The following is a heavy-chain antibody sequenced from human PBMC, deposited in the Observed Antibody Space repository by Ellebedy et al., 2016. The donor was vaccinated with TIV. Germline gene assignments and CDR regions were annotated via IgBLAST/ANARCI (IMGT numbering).Heavy chain of an antibody. V-gene: IGHV3-64D*06. CDR1: GFTFSSYA. CDR2: ISSNGGST. J-gene: IGHJ4*02. Sequence: GESLKISXSASGFTFSSYAMHWVRQAPGQGLEYVSAISSNGGSTYYADSVKGRFTISRDNSKNTLYLQMSSLRAEDTAVYYCVKAPYYYGSGAKSLHFDYWGQGTLVTVSS. D-gene: IGHD3-10*01. CDR3: VKAPYYYGSGAKSLHFDY.